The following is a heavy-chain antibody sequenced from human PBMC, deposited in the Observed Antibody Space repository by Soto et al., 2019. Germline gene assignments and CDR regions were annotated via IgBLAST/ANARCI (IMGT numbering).Heavy chain of an antibody. J-gene: IGHJ4*02. Sequence: QVQLQESGPGLVKPSETLSLTCSVSGGSISSHYWSWIRQPPGKGLECIGYINYSGSTNYNPSLKSRVTISVDTSKNQFSLKLSSVTAADTAVYYCARAGGYFELDYWGQGTLVTVSS. CDR1: GGSISSHY. V-gene: IGHV4-59*11. CDR3: ARAGGYFELDY. CDR2: INYSGST. D-gene: IGHD3-22*01.